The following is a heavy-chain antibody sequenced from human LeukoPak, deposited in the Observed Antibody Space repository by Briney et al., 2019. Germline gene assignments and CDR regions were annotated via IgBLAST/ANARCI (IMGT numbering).Heavy chain of an antibody. V-gene: IGHV4-31*03. CDR3: ARLFYDSSGYYPPDASDI. CDR1: GGSISSGGYY. CDR2: IYYSGST. Sequence: SQTLSLTCTVSGGSISSGGYYWSWIRQHPGKGLEWIGYIYYSGSTYYNPSLKSRVTISVDTSKNQFSLKLSSVTAADTAVCYCARLFYDSSGYYPPDASDIWGQGTMVTVSS. J-gene: IGHJ3*02. D-gene: IGHD3-22*01.